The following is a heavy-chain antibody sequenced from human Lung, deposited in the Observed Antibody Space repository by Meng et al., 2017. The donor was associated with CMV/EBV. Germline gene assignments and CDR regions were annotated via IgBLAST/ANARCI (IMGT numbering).Heavy chain of an antibody. Sequence: GGSLGLXCAASGFTFSSYWMHWVRQAPGKGLVWVSRINSDGSSTSYADSVKGRFTISRDNAKNTLYLQMNSLRAEDTAVYYCARVPSYCGGDCYDAGKQPLDYXRQGXLVTVSS. V-gene: IGHV3-74*01. D-gene: IGHD2-21*01. CDR1: GFTFSSYW. J-gene: IGHJ4*02. CDR2: INSDGSST. CDR3: ARVPSYCGGDCYDAGKQPLDY.